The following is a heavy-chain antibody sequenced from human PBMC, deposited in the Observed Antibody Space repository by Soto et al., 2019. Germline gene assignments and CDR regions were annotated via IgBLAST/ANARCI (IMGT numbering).Heavy chain of an antibody. Sequence: SLRLSCAASGFTFRDYYFSWVRQAPGEGLEWVSSISSTTNYIYYGDSMKGRFTISRDNSKNTLYLQMNSLRAEDTAVYYCAKDTYYYDSSGSPFDYWGQGTLVTVSS. CDR2: ISSTTNYI. J-gene: IGHJ4*02. V-gene: IGHV3-11*06. CDR3: AKDTYYYDSSGSPFDY. CDR1: GFTFRDYY. D-gene: IGHD3-22*01.